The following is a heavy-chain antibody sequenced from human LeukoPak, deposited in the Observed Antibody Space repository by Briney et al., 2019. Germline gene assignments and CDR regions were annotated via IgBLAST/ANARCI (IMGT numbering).Heavy chain of an antibody. D-gene: IGHD2-15*01. Sequence: GGSLRLSCAASGFTFSSYWMHWVRHAPGKGLVWVSRINSDGSSTSYADSVKGRFTISRDNAKNTLYLQMNSLRAEDTAVYYCARPLYCSGGSCYYPGAAYYYYGMDVWGKGTTVTVSS. J-gene: IGHJ6*04. CDR2: INSDGSST. V-gene: IGHV3-74*01. CDR1: GFTFSSYW. CDR3: ARPLYCSGGSCYYPGAAYYYYGMDV.